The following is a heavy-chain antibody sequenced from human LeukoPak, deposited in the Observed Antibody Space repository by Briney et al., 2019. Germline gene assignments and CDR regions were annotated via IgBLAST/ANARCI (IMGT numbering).Heavy chain of an antibody. V-gene: IGHV4-59*08. CDR3: ARHRIRKRDYYFDY. D-gene: IGHD2/OR15-2a*01. J-gene: IGHJ4*02. CDR1: GGSIFSYY. CDR2: IYYSGST. Sequence: SETLSLTCTVSGGSIFSYYWSWIRQPPGKGLEWMGYIYYSGSTNYNPSLKSRVTISVDTSKNQFSLKLSSVTAADAAVYYCARHRIRKRDYYFDYWGQGTLVTVSS.